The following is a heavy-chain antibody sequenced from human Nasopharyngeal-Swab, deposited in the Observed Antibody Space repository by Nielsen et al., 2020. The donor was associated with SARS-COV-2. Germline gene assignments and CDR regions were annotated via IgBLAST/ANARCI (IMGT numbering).Heavy chain of an antibody. D-gene: IGHD5-18*01. CDR3: AREDLGYSYGA. CDR2: IIPIFGTA. V-gene: IGHV1-69*06. J-gene: IGHJ5*02. Sequence: WVRQAPGQGLEWMGGIIPIFGTANYAQKFQGRVTITADKSTSTAYMELSSLRSEDTAVYYCAREDLGYSYGAWGQGTLVTVFS.